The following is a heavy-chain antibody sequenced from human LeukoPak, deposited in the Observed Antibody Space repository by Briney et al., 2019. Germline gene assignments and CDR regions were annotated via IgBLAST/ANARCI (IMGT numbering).Heavy chain of an antibody. Sequence: SETLSLTCTVSGGSISSYYWSWIRQPPGKGLEWIGEINHSGSTNYNPSLKSRVTISVDTSKNQFSLKLSSVTAADTAVYYCAGTYCSGGSCYRRTGNWFDPWGQGTLVTVSS. CDR3: AGTYCSGGSCYRRTGNWFDP. D-gene: IGHD2-15*01. V-gene: IGHV4-34*01. CDR1: GGSISSYY. CDR2: INHSGST. J-gene: IGHJ5*02.